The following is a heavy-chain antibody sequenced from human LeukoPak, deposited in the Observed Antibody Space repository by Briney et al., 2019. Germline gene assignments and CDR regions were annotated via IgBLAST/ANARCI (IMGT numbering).Heavy chain of an antibody. V-gene: IGHV4-30-4*08. CDR3: ASTHLYYYYMDV. Sequence: SETLSLTCTVSGGSISSGDYYWSWIRQPPGKGLGWIGYIYYSGSTYYNPSLKSRVTISVDTSKNQFSLKLSSVTAADTAVYYCASTHLYYYYMDVWGKGTTVTVSS. CDR2: IYYSGST. CDR1: GGSISSGDYY. J-gene: IGHJ6*03.